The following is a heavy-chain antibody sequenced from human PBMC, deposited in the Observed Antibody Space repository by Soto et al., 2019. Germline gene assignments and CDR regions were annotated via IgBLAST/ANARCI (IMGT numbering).Heavy chain of an antibody. Sequence: TFAGVAVSASRVGLGWIRQPPGKALEWLALIYWDDDKYYSPSLKSRLIITKDISKNQVVLTMTNMDPVDTATYYCAHRSLKTYCSSRNCYLYNWFDLRGKGPPVPVSS. V-gene: IGHV2-5*02. J-gene: IGHJ5*02. CDR3: AHRSLKTYCSSRNCYLYNWFDL. CDR1: GVAVSASRVG. D-gene: IGHD2-2*01. CDR2: IYWDDDK.